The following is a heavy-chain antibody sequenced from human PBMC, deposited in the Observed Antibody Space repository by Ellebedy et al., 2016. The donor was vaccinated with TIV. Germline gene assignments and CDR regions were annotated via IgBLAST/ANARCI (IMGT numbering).Heavy chain of an antibody. D-gene: IGHD3-22*01. CDR1: GYTFTGYY. J-gene: IGHJ4*02. CDR3: ARDLHPQLDYDSSGYYLPDY. Sequence: ASVKVSCKASGYTFTGYYMHWVRQAPGQGLEWMGWINPNSGGTNYAQKFQGRVTMTRDTSISTAYMELSRLRSDDTAVYYCARDLHPQLDYDSSGYYLPDYWGQGTLVTVSS. V-gene: IGHV1-2*02. CDR2: INPNSGGT.